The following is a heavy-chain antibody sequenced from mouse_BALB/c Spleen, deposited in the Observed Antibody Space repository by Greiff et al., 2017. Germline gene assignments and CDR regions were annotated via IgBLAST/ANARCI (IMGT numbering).Heavy chain of an antibody. J-gene: IGHJ1*01. CDR1: GFSLTSYG. Sequence: VHLVESGPGLVAPSQSLSITCTVSGFSLTSYGVHWVRQPPGKGLEWLGVIWAGGSTNYNSALMSRLSISKDNSKSQVFLKMNSLQTDDTAMYYCARDRYYGSSWYFDVWGAGTTVTVSS. D-gene: IGHD1-1*01. V-gene: IGHV2-9*02. CDR3: ARDRYYGSSWYFDV. CDR2: IWAGGST.